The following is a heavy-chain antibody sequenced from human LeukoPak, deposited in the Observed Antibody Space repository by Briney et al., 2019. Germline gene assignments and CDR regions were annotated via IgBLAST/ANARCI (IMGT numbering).Heavy chain of an antibody. J-gene: IGHJ5*02. CDR2: IRYDGSNE. CDR1: GFTFSTYG. V-gene: IGHV3-30*02. CDR3: AKDLNYYVSGSSPNWFDT. D-gene: IGHD3-10*01. Sequence: GGSLRLSCVASGFTFSTYGMHCVRQAPGKGLECVAFIRYDGSNEYYADSVKGRFTISRDNSKNTLYLQVNSLRTEDTAVYYCAKDLNYYVSGSSPNWFDTWGQGTLVTVSS.